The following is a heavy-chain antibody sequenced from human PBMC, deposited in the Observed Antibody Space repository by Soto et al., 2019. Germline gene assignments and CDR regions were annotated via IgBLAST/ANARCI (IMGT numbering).Heavy chain of an antibody. CDR3: ARSLYCSSTSCPYFDY. D-gene: IGHD2-2*01. Sequence: GGSLRLSCAASGFTFSSYWMSWVRQAPGKGLEWVANIKQDGSEKYYADSVKGRFTISRDNSKNTLYLQMNSLRAEDTAVYYCARSLYCSSTSCPYFDYWGQGTLVTVSS. J-gene: IGHJ4*02. CDR2: IKQDGSEK. V-gene: IGHV3-7*03. CDR1: GFTFSSYW.